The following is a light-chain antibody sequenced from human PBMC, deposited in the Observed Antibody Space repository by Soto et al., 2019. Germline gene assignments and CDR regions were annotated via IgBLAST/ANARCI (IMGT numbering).Light chain of an antibody. J-gene: IGKJ5*01. CDR1: QGISNF. Sequence: DIKMTQSPSSLSASVGDRVTITCRASQGISNFLAWYQQKPGKVPKLLISAASTLQSGVPSRFSGSGSETDFTLTITSLQPEDVATYYCQKYSSVITFGQGTRLEIK. CDR2: AAS. V-gene: IGKV1-27*01. CDR3: QKYSSVIT.